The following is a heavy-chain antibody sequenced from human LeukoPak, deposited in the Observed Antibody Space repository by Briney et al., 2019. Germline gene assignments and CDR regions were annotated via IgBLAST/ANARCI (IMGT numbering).Heavy chain of an antibody. D-gene: IGHD5-24*01. J-gene: IGHJ4*02. CDR1: GGSISTYY. Sequence: SETLSLTCTVSGGSISTYYWSWIWQPPGKGLEWIGYIYYSGSTNYTPSLKSRVTISVDTSKNQFSLNLSSVTAADTAVYYCARGRSRDGYNYDYWGQGTLVTVSS. CDR3: ARGRSRDGYNYDY. V-gene: IGHV4-59*01. CDR2: IYYSGST.